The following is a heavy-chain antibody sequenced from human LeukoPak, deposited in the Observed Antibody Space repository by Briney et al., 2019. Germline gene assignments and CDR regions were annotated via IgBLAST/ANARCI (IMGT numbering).Heavy chain of an antibody. CDR3: AKDLAGSGSFDY. CDR1: GFTFSSYA. V-gene: IGHV3-23*01. D-gene: IGHD3-10*01. J-gene: IGHJ4*02. Sequence: GSLRLSCAASGFTFSSYAMSWVRQAPGKGLEWVSAISGSGGSTYYADSVKGRFTISRDNSKNTLNLQMNSLRAEDTAVYYCAKDLAGSGSFDYWGQGTLVTVSS. CDR2: ISGSGGST.